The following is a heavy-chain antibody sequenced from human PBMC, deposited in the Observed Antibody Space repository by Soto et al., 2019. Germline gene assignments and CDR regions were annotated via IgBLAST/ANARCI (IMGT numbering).Heavy chain of an antibody. CDR3: ARPEIEGWGPDYYYYGMDV. D-gene: IGHD1-26*01. Sequence: QVQLVESGGGVVQPGRSLRLSCAASGFTFSSYAMHWVRQAPGKGLEWVAVISYDGSNKYYADSVKGRFTISRDNSKNTLYLQMNSLRAEDTAVYYYARPEIEGWGPDYYYYGMDVWGQGTTVTVSS. CDR1: GFTFSSYA. J-gene: IGHJ6*02. CDR2: ISYDGSNK. V-gene: IGHV3-30-3*01.